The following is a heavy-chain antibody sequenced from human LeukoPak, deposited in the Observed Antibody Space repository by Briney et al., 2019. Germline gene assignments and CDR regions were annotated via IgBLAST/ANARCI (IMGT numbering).Heavy chain of an antibody. CDR1: GGSISSYY. D-gene: IGHD5-24*01. J-gene: IGHJ4*02. CDR2: TSYSGST. CDR3: AKMSTAEVCFDY. Sequence: SETLPLTCTVSGGSISSYYWSWIRQPPGKGLEWIGYTSYSGSTYYNPSLKSRVTMSLDTSKNQFSLKLSSVTAADTAVYYCAKMSTAEVCFDYWGQGTLVTVSS. V-gene: IGHV4-59*04.